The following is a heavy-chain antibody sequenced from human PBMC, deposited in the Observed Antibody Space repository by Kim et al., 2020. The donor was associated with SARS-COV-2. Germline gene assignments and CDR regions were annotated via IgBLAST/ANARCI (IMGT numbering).Heavy chain of an antibody. CDR1: GGTFSSYA. D-gene: IGHD2-15*01. J-gene: IGHJ6*02. V-gene: IGHV1-69*13. CDR3: ARSGGYCSGGSCYPPVGYYYYYYGMDV. Sequence: SVKVSCKASGGTFSSYAISWVRQAPGQGLEWMGGIIPIFGTANYAQKFQGRVTITADESTSTAYMELSSLRSEDTAVYYCARSGGYCSGGSCYPPVGYYYYYYGMDVWGQGTTVTVSS. CDR2: IIPIFGTA.